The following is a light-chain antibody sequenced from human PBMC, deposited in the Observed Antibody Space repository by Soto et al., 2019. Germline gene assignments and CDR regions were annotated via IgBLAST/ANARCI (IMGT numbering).Light chain of an antibody. Sequence: QSALTQPPSASGSPGQSVTISCTGTSSDVGGYNYVSWYQQHPGKAPKLMIYEVSKRPSGVPDRFSGSTSGNTASLTVSGLQAEDEADYYCSSYAGSNNLVFGGGTKLTVL. CDR3: SSYAGSNNLV. CDR1: SSDVGGYNY. J-gene: IGLJ2*01. CDR2: EVS. V-gene: IGLV2-8*01.